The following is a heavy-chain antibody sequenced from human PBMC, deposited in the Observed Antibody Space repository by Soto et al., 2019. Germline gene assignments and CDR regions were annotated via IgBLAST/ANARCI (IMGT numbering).Heavy chain of an antibody. V-gene: IGHV3-30*18. CDR3: AKEMGYSSSWVYYYYGMDV. D-gene: IGHD6-13*01. CDR1: GFTFSSYG. Sequence: PGGSLRLSCAASGFTFSSYGMHWVRQAPGKGLEWVAVISYDGSNKYYADSVKGRFTISRDNSKNTLYLQMNSLRAEDTAVYYCAKEMGYSSSWVYYYYGMDVWGQGTTVTVSS. CDR2: ISYDGSNK. J-gene: IGHJ6*02.